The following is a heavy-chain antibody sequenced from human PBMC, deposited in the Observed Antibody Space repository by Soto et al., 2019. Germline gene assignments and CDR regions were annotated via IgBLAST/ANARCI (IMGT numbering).Heavy chain of an antibody. V-gene: IGHV1-69*13. D-gene: IGHD4-17*01. CDR3: ARCYGGNPEPLDY. Sequence: VASVKVSCKASGGTFSSYAISWVRQAPGQGLEWMGGIIPIFGTANYAQKFQGRVTITADESTSTAYMELSSLRSEDTAVYYCARCYGGNPEPLDYWGQGTLVTVSS. CDR2: IIPIFGTA. J-gene: IGHJ4*02. CDR1: GGTFSSYA.